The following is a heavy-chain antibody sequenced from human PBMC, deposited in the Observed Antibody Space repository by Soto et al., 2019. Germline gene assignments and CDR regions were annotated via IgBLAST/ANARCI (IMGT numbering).Heavy chain of an antibody. CDR2: IYYSGST. V-gene: IGHV4-31*03. CDR3: ARAPTGYYDSSGYPDY. Sequence: SETLSLTCTVSGGSISSGGYYWSWIRQHPGKGLEWIGYIYYSGSTYYNPSLKSRVTISVDTSKNQFSLKLSSVTAADTAVYYCARAPTGYYDSSGYPDYWGQGTLVTVSS. D-gene: IGHD3-22*01. CDR1: GGSISSGGYY. J-gene: IGHJ4*02.